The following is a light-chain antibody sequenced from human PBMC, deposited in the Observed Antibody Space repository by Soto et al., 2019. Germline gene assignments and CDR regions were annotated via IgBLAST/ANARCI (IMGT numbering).Light chain of an antibody. V-gene: IGKV3-20*01. CDR2: GAS. CDR1: HSVTSAH. CDR3: QQYGGSPPMHT. J-gene: IGKJ2*01. Sequence: ENVLTQSPGTLSLSPGERATLSCRASHSVTSAHLAWYQQKPGQPPRLLISGASSRATGIPDRFSGSGSGTDFILTISRLEPEDFAVYYCQQYGGSPPMHTFGQGTKLELK.